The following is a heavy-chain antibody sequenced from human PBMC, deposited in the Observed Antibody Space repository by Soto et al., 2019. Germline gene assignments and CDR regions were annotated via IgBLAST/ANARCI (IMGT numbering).Heavy chain of an antibody. J-gene: IGHJ1*01. CDR1: GFIVSDYY. CDR3: APAIGSYSLELFQD. V-gene: IGHV3-11*06. D-gene: IGHD1-26*01. Sequence: VGSLRLSCAASGFIVSDYYMSWIRQAPGKGLEWIAYISSSGTYINYADSVKGRFTISRDNAENTVYLQMNSLRIDDTAVYFCAPAIGSYSLELFQDCGQRTLVTVSS. CDR2: ISSSGTYI.